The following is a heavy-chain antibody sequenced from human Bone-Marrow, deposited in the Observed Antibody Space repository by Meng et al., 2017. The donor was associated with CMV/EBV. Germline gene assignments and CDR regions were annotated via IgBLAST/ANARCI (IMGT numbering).Heavy chain of an antibody. Sequence: ASVKVSCKASGYTFTGYYMHWVRQAPGQGLEWMGWINPNSGGTNYAQKFQGRVTMTRDTSISTAYMELSRLRSDDTAVYYCARDSCSSISCYIDYYYGMDVWGQGTTVTVSS. CDR2: INPNSGGT. CDR3: ARDSCSSISCYIDYYYGMDV. CDR1: GYTFTGYY. D-gene: IGHD2-2*02. V-gene: IGHV1-2*02. J-gene: IGHJ6*02.